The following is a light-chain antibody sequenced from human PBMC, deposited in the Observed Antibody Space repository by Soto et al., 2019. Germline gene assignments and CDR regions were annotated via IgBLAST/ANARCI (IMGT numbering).Light chain of an antibody. CDR1: SGDVGAYNY. Sequence: QSALTQPPSASGSPGQSVTISCTGTSGDVGAYNYVSWYQQHPGKVPRLIIYEVTKRPSGVPDRFSGSKSGNTASLTVSGLQAEDEADYYCSSHGGNNNFLVFGGGTKVTVL. CDR2: EVT. V-gene: IGLV2-8*01. J-gene: IGLJ3*02. CDR3: SSHGGNNNFLV.